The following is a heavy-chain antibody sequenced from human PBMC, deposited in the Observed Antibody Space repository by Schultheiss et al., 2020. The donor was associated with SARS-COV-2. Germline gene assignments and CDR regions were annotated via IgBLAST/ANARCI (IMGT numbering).Heavy chain of an antibody. D-gene: IGHD3-3*01. CDR1: GYTFTSYG. CDR3: AELITIFGVAPGGMDV. V-gene: IGHV1-2*04. Sequence: ASVKVSCKASGYTFTSYGISWVRQAPGQGLEWMGGINPNSGGTNYAQKFQGWVTMTRDTSISTAYMELSRLRSEDTAVYYCAELITIFGVAPGGMDVWGQGTTVTVSS. J-gene: IGHJ6*02. CDR2: INPNSGGT.